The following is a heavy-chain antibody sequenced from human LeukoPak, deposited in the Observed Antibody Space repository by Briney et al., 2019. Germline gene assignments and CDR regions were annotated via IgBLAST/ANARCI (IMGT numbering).Heavy chain of an antibody. CDR1: GGSLSGYY. Sequence: SETLSLTCAVYGGSLSGYYWSWIRQPPRKRLEWIGEINHSGSTNYNPSLKSRVTISVDTSKNQFSLKLSSVTAADTAVYYCARSYGDYVWFSAFDIWGQGTMVTVSS. J-gene: IGHJ3*02. V-gene: IGHV4-34*01. CDR3: ARSYGDYVWFSAFDI. CDR2: INHSGST. D-gene: IGHD4-17*01.